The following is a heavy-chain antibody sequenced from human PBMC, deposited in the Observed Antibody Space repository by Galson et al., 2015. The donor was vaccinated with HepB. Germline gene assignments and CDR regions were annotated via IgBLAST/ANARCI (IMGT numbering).Heavy chain of an antibody. D-gene: IGHD1-14*01. CDR2: ISSDGDSK. V-gene: IGHV3-30*18. CDR3: AKGCRTGTTCYIIES. J-gene: IGHJ4*02. CDR1: GFSFSDHG. Sequence: SLRLSCAASGFSFSDHGMHWVRHVAGKGLEWLTVISSDGDSKRHERSLMGRFTISRDNSKNTLFLEMSSLGPEDTAVYYCAKGCRTGTTCYIIESWGQGTPVTVSS.